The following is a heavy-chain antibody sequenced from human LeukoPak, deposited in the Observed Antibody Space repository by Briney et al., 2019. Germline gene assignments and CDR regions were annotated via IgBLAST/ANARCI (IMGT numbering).Heavy chain of an antibody. D-gene: IGHD3-22*01. Sequence: GASLQISCQGSGCRFTSYWIGWVRPPPGKGLEWMGIIYPGDSDTKYSPSFQGQVTISAAKSISTAYLQWSGLKASDTASYDCARQYYYDSSGYDYWGQGTLVTVSS. CDR1: GCRFTSYW. CDR2: IYPGDSDT. J-gene: IGHJ4*02. V-gene: IGHV5-51*01. CDR3: ARQYYYDSSGYDY.